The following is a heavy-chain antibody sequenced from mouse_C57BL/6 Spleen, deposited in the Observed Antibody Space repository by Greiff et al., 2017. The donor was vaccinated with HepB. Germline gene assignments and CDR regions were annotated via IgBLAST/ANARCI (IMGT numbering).Heavy chain of an antibody. CDR3: ARGRGSSYGFDY. D-gene: IGHD1-1*01. V-gene: IGHV1-82*01. J-gene: IGHJ2*01. CDR1: GYAFSSSW. Sequence: VQLQQSGPELVKPGASVKISCKASGYAFSSSWMNWVKQRPGKGLEWIGRIYPGDGDTNYNGKFKGKATLTADKSSSTASVQLSSLTSEDSAVYFCARGRGSSYGFDYWGQGTTLTVSS. CDR2: IYPGDGDT.